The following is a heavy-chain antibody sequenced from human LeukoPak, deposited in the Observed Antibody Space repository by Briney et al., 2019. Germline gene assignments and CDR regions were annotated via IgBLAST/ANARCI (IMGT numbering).Heavy chain of an antibody. V-gene: IGHV1-69*05. Sequence: ASVKVSCKASGGTFSSYAISWVRQAPGQGLEWMGRIIPIFGTANYAQKFQGRVTITTDESTSTDYMELSSLRSEDTAVYYCAREYYDFWSGYAYYYYYMDVWGKGTTVTVSS. J-gene: IGHJ6*03. CDR3: AREYYDFWSGYAYYYYYMDV. CDR1: GGTFSSYA. CDR2: IIPIFGTA. D-gene: IGHD3-3*01.